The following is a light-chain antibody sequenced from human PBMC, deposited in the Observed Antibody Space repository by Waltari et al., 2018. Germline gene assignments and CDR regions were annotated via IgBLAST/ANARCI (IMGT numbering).Light chain of an antibody. CDR1: QSIREW. V-gene: IGKV1-5*03. CDR2: KAS. CDR3: QQYNSYPYT. J-gene: IGKJ2*01. Sequence: DIQMTQSPSTLSASVGDRVTITCRASQSIREWLAWYQQNPGKAPKVLIYKASYLQSGVPSRFSASGSGTEFTLSISSLQPDDFATYYCQQYNSYPYTFGQGTKLEIK.